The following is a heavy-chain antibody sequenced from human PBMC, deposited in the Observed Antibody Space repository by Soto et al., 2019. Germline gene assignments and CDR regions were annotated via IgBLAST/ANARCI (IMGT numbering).Heavy chain of an antibody. CDR1: GFTFSSYA. V-gene: IGHV3-64*01. D-gene: IGHD1-20*01. J-gene: IGHJ4*02. CDR3: ARDRDNWNYCDY. Sequence: GGSLRLSCAASGFTFSSYAMHWVRQAPGKGLEYVSAISSNGGSTYYANSVKGRFTISRDNSKNTLYLQMGSLRAEDMAVYYCARDRDNWNYCDYWGQGTLVTVSS. CDR2: ISSNGGST.